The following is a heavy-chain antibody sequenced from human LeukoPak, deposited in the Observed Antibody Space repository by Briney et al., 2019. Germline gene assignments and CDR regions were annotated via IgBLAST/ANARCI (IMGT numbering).Heavy chain of an antibody. CDR1: GFTFSNYS. D-gene: IGHD6-6*01. CDR2: ISSSSSAI. J-gene: IGHJ4*02. Sequence: HPGGSLRPSCTASGFTFSNYSMNWVRQAPGKGLGWVSYISSSSSAIYYADSVKGRFTISRDNTKNSLYLQMNSLRAEDTAVYYCARGKKYGSSSSPGWSFDYWGQGTLVTVSS. V-gene: IGHV3-48*04. CDR3: ARGKKYGSSSSPGWSFDY.